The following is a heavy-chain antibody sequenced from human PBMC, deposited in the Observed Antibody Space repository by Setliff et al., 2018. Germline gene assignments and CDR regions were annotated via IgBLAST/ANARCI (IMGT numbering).Heavy chain of an antibody. D-gene: IGHD5-12*01. CDR1: GGSISSSSYY. CDR3: ARESRFGYSGYDCAFDY. CDR2: IYYSGST. V-gene: IGHV4-39*02. Sequence: PSETLSLTCTVSGGSISSSSYYWGWIRQPPGKGLEWIGSIYYSGSTYYNPSLKSRVTISVDTSKNQFSLKLSFVTAADTALYYCARESRFGYSGYDCAFDYWGQGMLVTVSS. J-gene: IGHJ4*02.